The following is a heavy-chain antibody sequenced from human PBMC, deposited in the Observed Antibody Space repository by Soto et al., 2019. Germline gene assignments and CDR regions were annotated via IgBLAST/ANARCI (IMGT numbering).Heavy chain of an antibody. CDR3: AKAWSSSAWDSHYFDS. V-gene: IGHV3-23*01. CDR1: GFTFSNYA. Sequence: EVQLLESGGGLVQPVGSLRRSYAASGFTFSNYAMRWVRQAPGKGLERVAAVSGSGGAAYYADSVKGRFTISRDNAKNTMSLAMTSLRADDSAVYYCAKAWSSSAWDSHYFDSWGQGIRVTVSS. D-gene: IGHD3-3*01. J-gene: IGHJ4*02. CDR2: VSGSGGAA.